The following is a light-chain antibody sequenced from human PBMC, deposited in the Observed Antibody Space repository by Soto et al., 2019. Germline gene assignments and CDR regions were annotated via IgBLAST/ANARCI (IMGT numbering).Light chain of an antibody. V-gene: IGKV3-20*01. CDR2: GAS. CDR3: QQYNNWPPWT. Sequence: ESVLTQSPGTLSSSPGERATLSCRASQSVSSSYLAWYQQKPGQAPRLLIYGASSRATGIPDRFSGSGSGTDFTLTISRLEPEDFAVYYCQQYNNWPPWTFGQGTKV. J-gene: IGKJ1*01. CDR1: QSVSSSY.